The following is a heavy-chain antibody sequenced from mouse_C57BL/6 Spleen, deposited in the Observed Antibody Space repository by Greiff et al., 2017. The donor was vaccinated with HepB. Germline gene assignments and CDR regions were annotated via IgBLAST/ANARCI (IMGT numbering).Heavy chain of an antibody. CDR2: IDPEDGDT. CDR1: GFNIKDYY. Sequence: VQLQQSGAELVRPGASVKLSCTASGFNIKDYYMHWVKQRPEQGLEWIGRIDPEDGDTEYAPKFQGKATMTADTSSNTAYLQLSGLTSEDTAVYYCTTYYSKGSFAYWGQGTLVTVSA. J-gene: IGHJ3*01. D-gene: IGHD2-5*01. CDR3: TTYYSKGSFAY. V-gene: IGHV14-1*01.